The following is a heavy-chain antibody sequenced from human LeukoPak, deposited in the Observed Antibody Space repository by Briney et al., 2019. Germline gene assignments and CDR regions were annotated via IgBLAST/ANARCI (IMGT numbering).Heavy chain of an antibody. CDR1: GFTFSSYW. J-gene: IGHJ3*02. V-gene: IGHV3-7*03. CDR3: AKPLTYYYDSSGYPDAFDI. Sequence: GGSLRLSCAASGFTFSSYWMSWVRQAPGKGLEWVANIKQDGSEKYYVDSVKGRFTISRDNAKNSLYLQMNSLRAEDTALYYCAKPLTYYYDSSGYPDAFDIWGQGAMVTVSS. CDR2: IKQDGSEK. D-gene: IGHD3-22*01.